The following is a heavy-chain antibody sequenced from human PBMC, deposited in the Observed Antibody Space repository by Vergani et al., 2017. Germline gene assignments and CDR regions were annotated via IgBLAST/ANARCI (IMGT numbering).Heavy chain of an antibody. CDR1: GGPISSSSHF. Sequence: QLQLHKSGPGLMKPSETLSLTCTLSGGPISSSSHFWGWLRQTPGKGLEWIGSIYYSGSTYYNPSLKSRVSISVDTSKNQFSLKLSSVTAADSAVYYCARHDSGHYDSSYYGLDVWGQGTTVTVSS. CDR2: IYYSGST. D-gene: IGHD3-16*01. V-gene: IGHV4-39*01. J-gene: IGHJ6*02. CDR3: ARHDSGHYDSSYYGLDV.